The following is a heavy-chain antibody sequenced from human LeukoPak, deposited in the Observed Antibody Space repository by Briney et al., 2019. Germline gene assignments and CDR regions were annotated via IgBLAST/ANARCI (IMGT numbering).Heavy chain of an antibody. V-gene: IGHV1-2*02. Sequence: ASVKVSCKASGYTFTGYYMHWVRQAPGQGLEWMGWINPNSGGTNYAQKFQSRVTMTRDTSISTAYMELSRLRSDDTAVYYCARVTRLRQWFDPWGQGTLVTVSS. CDR1: GYTFTGYY. J-gene: IGHJ5*02. D-gene: IGHD5-12*01. CDR3: ARVTRLRQWFDP. CDR2: INPNSGGT.